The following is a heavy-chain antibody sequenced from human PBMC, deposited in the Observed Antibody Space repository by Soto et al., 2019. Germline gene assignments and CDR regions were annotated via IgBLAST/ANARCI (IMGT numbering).Heavy chain of an antibody. CDR3: ARWSGVGDL. CDR1: GFIFSDYS. D-gene: IGHD3-10*01. CDR2: MSISGEKT. J-gene: IGHJ4*02. Sequence: EVRLLVSGGGLVQPGGSLRLSCAASGFIFSDYSMAWVRQTPEKGLEWVSGMSISGEKTFYADSVNGRFTVSRDSSKNTVYLQMNSLRVEDTAVYYCARWSGVGDLWGQGTLVTVSS. V-gene: IGHV3-23*01.